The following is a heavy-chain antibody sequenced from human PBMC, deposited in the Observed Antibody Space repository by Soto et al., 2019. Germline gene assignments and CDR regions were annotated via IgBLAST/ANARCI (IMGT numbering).Heavy chain of an antibody. CDR2: MNPKSGTT. CDR3: ATCTSSSCTSTSPLAD. D-gene: IGHD2-2*01. V-gene: IGHV1-8*01. J-gene: IGHJ4*02. Sequence: QVQLVQSGAEVKKPGASVKVSCKASGYTFSNYDVNWVRLATGQGPEWMGGMNPKSGTTVYAQKFEGRVTLTRNTSISTVYMELRSLTSEDPAVYHCATCTSSSCTSTSPLADWGQGTLVTVSS. CDR1: GYTFSNYD.